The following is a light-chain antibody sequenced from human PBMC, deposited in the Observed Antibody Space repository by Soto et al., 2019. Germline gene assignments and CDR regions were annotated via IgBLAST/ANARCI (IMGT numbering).Light chain of an antibody. J-gene: IGLJ1*01. Sequence: QSALTQPASVSGSPGQSITISCTGTSSDVGGYHYVSWYQQHPGKAHKLMIYDVSNRPSGVSNRFSGSKSGNTASLTISGLEAEDEADYYCSSYTSSSLYVFGTGTKLTVL. CDR1: SSDVGGYHY. V-gene: IGLV2-14*01. CDR2: DVS. CDR3: SSYTSSSLYV.